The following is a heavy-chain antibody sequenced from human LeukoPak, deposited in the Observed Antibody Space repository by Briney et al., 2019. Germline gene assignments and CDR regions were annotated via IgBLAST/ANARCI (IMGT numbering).Heavy chain of an antibody. J-gene: IGHJ3*02. D-gene: IGHD3-22*01. Sequence: GGSRRLSCAASGFTFNSYAMSWVRQAPGKGLEWVSAISGSGGSTYYADSVKGRFTISRDNSKNTLYLQMNSLRAEDTAVYYCAKDHHRHYDSSGIRRAFDIWGQGTMVTVSS. V-gene: IGHV3-23*01. CDR1: GFTFNSYA. CDR3: AKDHHRHYDSSGIRRAFDI. CDR2: ISGSGGST.